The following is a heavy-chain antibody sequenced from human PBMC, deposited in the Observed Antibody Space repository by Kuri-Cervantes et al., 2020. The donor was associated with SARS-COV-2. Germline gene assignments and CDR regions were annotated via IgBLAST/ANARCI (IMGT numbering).Heavy chain of an antibody. V-gene: IGHV1-18*01. CDR1: GYTFNTYG. J-gene: IGHJ4*02. CDR3: ATSGTSTDHYFDY. D-gene: IGHD1-14*01. Sequence: ASVKVSCKASGYTFNTYGISWVRQAPGQGLEWMGWSSTYNGYTNYTQNFQGWVTMTRDTSISTAYMELSRLRSDDTAVYYCATSGTSTDHYFDYWGQGTLVTVSS. CDR2: SSTYNGYT.